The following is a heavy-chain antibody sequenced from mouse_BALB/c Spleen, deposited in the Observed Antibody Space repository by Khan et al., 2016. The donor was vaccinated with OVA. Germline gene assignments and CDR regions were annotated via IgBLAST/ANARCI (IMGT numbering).Heavy chain of an antibody. V-gene: IGHV5-17*02. Sequence: EVELVESGGGLVQPGGSRKLSCAASGFTFSGFGMHWVRQAPEKGLEWVAYISSGSSTIYYADTVKGRFTISRDNPKNTLFLHMASLRSEDTAMYYCARTGYYYFYYWGQGTTLTVSS. CDR1: GFTFSGFG. J-gene: IGHJ2*01. CDR2: ISSGSSTI. CDR3: ARTGYYYFYY. D-gene: IGHD2-3*01.